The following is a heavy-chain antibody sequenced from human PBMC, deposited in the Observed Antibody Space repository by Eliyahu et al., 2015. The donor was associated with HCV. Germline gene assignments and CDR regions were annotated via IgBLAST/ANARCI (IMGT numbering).Heavy chain of an antibody. Sequence: EVQLLESGGGLVQPGGSLRXSCAASGFTFSSYAMXWVRQAPGKGLEWVSAISGSGGSTYYADSVKGRFTISRDNSKNTLYLQMNSLRAEDTAVYYCAKGGRDGYYYGMDVWGQGTTVTVSS. CDR1: GFTFSSYA. J-gene: IGHJ6*02. CDR2: ISGSGGST. CDR3: AKGGRDGYYYGMDV. V-gene: IGHV3-23*01. D-gene: IGHD1-26*01.